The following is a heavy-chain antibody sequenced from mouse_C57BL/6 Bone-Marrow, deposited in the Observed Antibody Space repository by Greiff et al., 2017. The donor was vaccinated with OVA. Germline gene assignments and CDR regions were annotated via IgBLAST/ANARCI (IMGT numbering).Heavy chain of an antibody. J-gene: IGHJ3*01. V-gene: IGHV1-50*01. Sequence: VQLQQPGAELVKPGASVKLSCKASGYTFTSYWMQWVKQRPGQGLEWIGEIDPSDSYTNYNQKFKGKATLTVDTSSSTAYMQLSSLTSEDSAVYYCAREGSPYGSSSAWFAYWGQGTLVTVSA. CDR1: GYTFTSYW. D-gene: IGHD1-1*01. CDR3: AREGSPYGSSSAWFAY. CDR2: IDPSDSYT.